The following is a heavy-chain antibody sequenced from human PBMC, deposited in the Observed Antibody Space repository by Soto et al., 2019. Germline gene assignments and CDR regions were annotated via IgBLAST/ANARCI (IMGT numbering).Heavy chain of an antibody. Sequence: ASVKVSCKASGGTFSIYAISWVLQAPGQGLEWMGGIIPIFGTANYAQKFQGRVTITADESTSTAYMELSSLRSEDTAVYYCARREAESSSWYYTYNWFDPWGQGTRVTVAS. D-gene: IGHD6-13*01. V-gene: IGHV1-69*13. CDR1: GGTFSIYA. CDR2: IIPIFGTA. CDR3: ARREAESSSWYYTYNWFDP. J-gene: IGHJ5*02.